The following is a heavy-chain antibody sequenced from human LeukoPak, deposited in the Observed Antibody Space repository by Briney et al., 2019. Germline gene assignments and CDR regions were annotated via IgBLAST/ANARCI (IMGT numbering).Heavy chain of an antibody. CDR3: ARDLEWFGESLLY. Sequence: PGGSLRLSCAASGFTFSDYSMNWVRQAPGEKLEWVSSMCSNNRYIYYADSVKGRFTISRDNAKNSLSLQMHSLRAEDTAIYYCARDLEWFGESLLYWGQGTLVTVSS. J-gene: IGHJ4*02. D-gene: IGHD3-10*01. V-gene: IGHV3-21*06. CDR1: GFTFSDYS. CDR2: MCSNNRYI.